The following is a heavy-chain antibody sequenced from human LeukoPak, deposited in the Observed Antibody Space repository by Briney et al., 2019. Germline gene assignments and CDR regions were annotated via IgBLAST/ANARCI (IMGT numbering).Heavy chain of an antibody. CDR1: DGSISSSNYY. Sequence: SETLSLTCTVSDGSISSSNYYWAWIRQPPGKGLEWIGSIFYTGNTYYNPSLKSRVTISLDTSKNQFSLNLRSVTAADTAVYYCAREVMGPWGQGTLVTVSS. CDR2: IFYTGNT. J-gene: IGHJ5*02. V-gene: IGHV4-39*07. CDR3: AREVMGP.